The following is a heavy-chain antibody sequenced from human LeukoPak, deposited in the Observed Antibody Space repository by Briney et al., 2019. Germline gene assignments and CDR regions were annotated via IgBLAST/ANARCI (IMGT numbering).Heavy chain of an antibody. CDR1: GFTFSSYG. V-gene: IGHV3-30*18. J-gene: IGHJ4*02. D-gene: IGHD1-26*01. CDR3: AKDRENSGSYYFDY. Sequence: PGRSLRLSCAASGFTFSSYGMHWVRQAPGKGLEWVAVISYDGSNKYYADSVKGRFTISRDNSKNTLYLQMNSLRAEDTAVYYCAKDRENSGSYYFDYWGQGTPVTVSS. CDR2: ISYDGSNK.